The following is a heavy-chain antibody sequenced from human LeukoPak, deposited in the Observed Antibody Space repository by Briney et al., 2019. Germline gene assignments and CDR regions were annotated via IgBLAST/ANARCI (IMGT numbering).Heavy chain of an antibody. J-gene: IGHJ6*02. CDR2: IIPVLGIA. Sequence: ASVKVSCKASGGTFRSYAFTWVRQAPGQGLEWMGGIIPVLGIANYAQKLQGRVTITADESTSTAYMELSSLISEDTAVYYCAAPQSRISSYYYVMDVWGQGTTVTVSS. CDR1: GGTFRSYA. CDR3: AAPQSRISSYYYVMDV. V-gene: IGHV1-69*10. D-gene: IGHD2-15*01.